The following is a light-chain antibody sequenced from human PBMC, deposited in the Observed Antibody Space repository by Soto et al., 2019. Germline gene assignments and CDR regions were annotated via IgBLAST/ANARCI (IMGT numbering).Light chain of an antibody. Sequence: DTQMTQSPSSLSASVGDRVTITCQASQDISNYLNWYEQKPGKAPKLLIYDASNLKTGVPSRFSGRGTGTDFTFTISSLQPEDIATYYCQQYNSLPLTFGGGTKVEIK. V-gene: IGKV1-33*01. J-gene: IGKJ4*01. CDR1: QDISNY. CDR3: QQYNSLPLT. CDR2: DAS.